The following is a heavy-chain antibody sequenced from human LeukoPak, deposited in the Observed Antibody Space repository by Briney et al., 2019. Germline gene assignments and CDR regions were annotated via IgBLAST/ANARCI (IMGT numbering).Heavy chain of an antibody. V-gene: IGHV3-21*01. D-gene: IGHD3-16*01. J-gene: IGHJ4*02. CDR2: ISSSSSYI. Sequence: PGGSLRLSCAASGFTFSSYSMNWVRQAPGKGLEWVSSISSSSSYIYYADSVKGRFTISRDNSKNALYLQMSSLRTEDTAVYYCVKDRWVDYWGQGILVSVSS. CDR1: GFTFSSYS. CDR3: VKDRWVDY.